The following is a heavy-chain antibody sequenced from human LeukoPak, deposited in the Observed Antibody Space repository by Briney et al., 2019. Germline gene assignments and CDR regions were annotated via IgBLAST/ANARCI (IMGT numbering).Heavy chain of an antibody. CDR1: GFIFSGYG. CDR2: IRYDGSNK. V-gene: IGHV3-30*02. CDR3: ATNYSYGGNSGGAFDI. Sequence: PGGSLRLTCEASGFIFSGYGMHWVSQAPGKGLEGVSFIRYDGSNKYYVDSVKGRFAISRDNSKNTLYLQMSSLRAEDTAVYYCATNYSYGGNSGGAFDIWGQGTMVTVSS. J-gene: IGHJ3*02. D-gene: IGHD4-23*01.